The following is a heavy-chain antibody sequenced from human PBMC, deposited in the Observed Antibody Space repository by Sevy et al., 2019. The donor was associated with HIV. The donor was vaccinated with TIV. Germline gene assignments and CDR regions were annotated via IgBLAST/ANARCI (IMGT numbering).Heavy chain of an antibody. Sequence: ASVKVSCKTSGYTFTSYIISWVRQAPGQGLEWMGWISAYSGNTNYAQNLQGRVTMTTDTFTSTAYMELRSLTSDDTAVYYCARDQYDSSGYYYSYYGMDVWGQGTTVTVSS. J-gene: IGHJ6*02. D-gene: IGHD3-22*01. CDR2: ISAYSGNT. CDR1: GYTFTSYI. V-gene: IGHV1-18*01. CDR3: ARDQYDSSGYYYSYYGMDV.